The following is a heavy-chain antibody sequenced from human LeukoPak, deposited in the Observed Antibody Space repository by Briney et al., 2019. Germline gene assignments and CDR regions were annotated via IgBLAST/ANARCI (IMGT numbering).Heavy chain of an antibody. CDR3: ARREGHCSSTSCYTNWFDP. V-gene: IGHV5-51*01. CDR1: GYSFTSYW. CDR2: IYPGDSDT. D-gene: IGHD2-2*02. Sequence: GESLQISCKGSGYSFTSYWISWVRQMPGKGLEWMGIIYPGDSDTRYSPSFQGQVTISADKSISTAYLQWSSLKASDTAMYYCARREGHCSSTSCYTNWFDPWGQGTLVTVSS. J-gene: IGHJ5*02.